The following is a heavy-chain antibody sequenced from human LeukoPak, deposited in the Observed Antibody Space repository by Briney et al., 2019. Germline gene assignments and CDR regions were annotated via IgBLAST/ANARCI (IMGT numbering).Heavy chain of an antibody. V-gene: IGHV1-69*01. D-gene: IGHD6-19*01. J-gene: IGHJ4*02. CDR1: GGTFSSYA. CDR2: IIPIFGTA. Sequence: SVKVSCKASGGTFSSYAISWVRQAPGQGLEWMGGIIPIFGTANYAQKFQGRVTITADESTSTAYMELSSLRSEDTAVYYCATRPSGSSGWPDYWGQGTLVTVSS. CDR3: ATRPSGSSGWPDY.